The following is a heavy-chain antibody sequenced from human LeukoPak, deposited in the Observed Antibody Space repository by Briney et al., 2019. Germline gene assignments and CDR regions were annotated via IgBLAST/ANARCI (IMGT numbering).Heavy chain of an antibody. D-gene: IGHD6-13*01. V-gene: IGHV4-59*08. CDR1: GAPITRYY. J-gene: IGHJ5*02. CDR3: ARRSSSWYWDWFDP. CDR2: IYYTGSA. Sequence: SETLSLTCTVSGAPITRYYWSWIRQPPGKGLEWIGYIYYTGSANYNPSLKSRVSISVDTSKNQFSLRLSSVTAADTAVYYCARRSSSWYWDWFDPWGQGTLVTVSS.